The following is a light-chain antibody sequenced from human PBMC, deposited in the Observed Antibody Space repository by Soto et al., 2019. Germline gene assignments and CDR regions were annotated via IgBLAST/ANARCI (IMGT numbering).Light chain of an antibody. Sequence: DIQMTQSPSSLSASVGDRVTITCRASQDIRHDLAWFQQKSGKAPKSLIYAASRLQSGVPSKFSGSGSGTDFTLTITRLQPDDFGTYYCQQYNSYPPTFGQGTKVEIK. CDR3: QQYNSYPPT. CDR2: AAS. V-gene: IGKV1-16*02. J-gene: IGKJ1*01. CDR1: QDIRHD.